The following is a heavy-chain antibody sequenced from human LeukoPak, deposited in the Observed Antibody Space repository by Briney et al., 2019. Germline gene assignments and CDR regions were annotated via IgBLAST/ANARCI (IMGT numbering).Heavy chain of an antibody. V-gene: IGHV3-21*01. Sequence: GGSLRLSCAASGFTFSTYSMNWVRQAPGKGLEWVSSISLSSTYIYYADSVKGRFTISRDNAKNSPYLQMSSLRAEDTAMYYCARDMSPCSAGACYSDYWGQGTLVTVSS. D-gene: IGHD2-15*01. J-gene: IGHJ4*02. CDR1: GFTFSTYS. CDR3: ARDMSPCSAGACYSDY. CDR2: ISLSSTYI.